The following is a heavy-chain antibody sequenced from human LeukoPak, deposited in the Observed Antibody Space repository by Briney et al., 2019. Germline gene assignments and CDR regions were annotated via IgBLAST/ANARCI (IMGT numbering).Heavy chain of an antibody. CDR3: ARHDLGASSPFDY. CDR2: INPSDGTT. V-gene: IGHV1-46*01. D-gene: IGHD2-15*01. Sequence: ASEKVSCKASGYSFTNYGITWVRQAPGQGLEWLGVINPSDGTTAHAQKFQGRVTMTRDTSTSTVYMDLSSLRSEDTAVYYCARHDLGASSPFDYWGQGTLVKVS. J-gene: IGHJ4*02. CDR1: GYSFTNYG.